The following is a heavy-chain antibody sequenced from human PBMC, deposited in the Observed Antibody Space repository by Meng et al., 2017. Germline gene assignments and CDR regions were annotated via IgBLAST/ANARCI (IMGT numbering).Heavy chain of an antibody. V-gene: IGHV3-53*02. Sequence: EVQRWGTGGDLTQPVCSLRHSCAASGFTVISNYMGWVRQAPGKGLEWVSVIYGGGSTYYADSVKGRFTISRDNSKNTLYLQMNSLRAEDTAVYYCARDLGYWGQGTLVTVSS. CDR1: GFTVISNY. CDR3: ARDLGY. CDR2: IYGGGST. J-gene: IGHJ4*02. D-gene: IGHD3-16*01.